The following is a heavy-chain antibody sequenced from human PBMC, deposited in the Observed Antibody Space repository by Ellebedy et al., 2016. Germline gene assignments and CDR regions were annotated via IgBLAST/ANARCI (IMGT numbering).Heavy chain of an antibody. Sequence: GGSLRLSXVASGFTFKTYAMSWVRQAPGEGLEWVSTLSGSGPKTYYADSVQGRFAISRDNSKSTLYLQMNSLRAEDTAVYYCAKHETDGDYYFDLWGRGTLVTVSS. CDR2: LSGSGPKT. CDR3: AKHETDGDYYFDL. D-gene: IGHD2-21*01. J-gene: IGHJ2*01. CDR1: GFTFKTYA. V-gene: IGHV3-23*01.